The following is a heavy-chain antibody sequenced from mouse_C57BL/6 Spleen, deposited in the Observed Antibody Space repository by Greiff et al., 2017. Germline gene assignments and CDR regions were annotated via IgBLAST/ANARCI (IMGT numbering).Heavy chain of an antibody. J-gene: IGHJ2*01. D-gene: IGHD4-1*01. CDR2: ISSGGDYI. Sequence: EVQGVESGEGLVKPGGSLKLSCAASGFTFSSYAMSWVRQTPEKRLEWVAYISSGGDYIYYADTVKGRFTISRDNARNTLYLQMSSLKSEDTAMYYCTRSELGLGYFDCWGQGTTLTVSS. CDR3: TRSELGLGYFDC. CDR1: GFTFSSYA. V-gene: IGHV5-9-1*02.